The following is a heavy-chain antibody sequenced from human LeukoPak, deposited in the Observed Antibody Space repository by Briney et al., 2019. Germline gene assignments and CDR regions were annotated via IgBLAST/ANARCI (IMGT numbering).Heavy chain of an antibody. J-gene: IGHJ4*02. CDR1: GFTFTGYG. CDR2: ISGSDGST. V-gene: IGHV3-23*01. D-gene: IGHD3-10*01. CDR3: AKDRVVRGIMGRFDF. Sequence: PGGSLRLSCAASGFTFTGYGMSWVRQAPGKGLEWVSTISGSDGSTYYADSVKGRFTISRDNSKNTLYMQMNSLRAEDTAVYYCAKDRVVRGIMGRFDFWGQGTLVTVS.